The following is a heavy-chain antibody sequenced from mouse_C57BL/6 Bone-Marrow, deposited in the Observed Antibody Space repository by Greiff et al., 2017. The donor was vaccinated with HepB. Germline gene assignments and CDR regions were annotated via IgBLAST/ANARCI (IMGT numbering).Heavy chain of an antibody. CDR2: IYPGSGST. Sequence: VQLQQPGAELVKPGASVKMSCKASGYTFTSYWITWVKQRPGQGLEWIGDIYPGSGSTNYNEKFKSKATLTVDTSSSTAYMQLSSLTSEDSAVYYCARLDYYGSSYRYYAMDYCGQGTSVTVSS. CDR3: ARLDYYGSSYRYYAMDY. CDR1: GYTFTSYW. V-gene: IGHV1-55*01. J-gene: IGHJ4*01. D-gene: IGHD1-1*01.